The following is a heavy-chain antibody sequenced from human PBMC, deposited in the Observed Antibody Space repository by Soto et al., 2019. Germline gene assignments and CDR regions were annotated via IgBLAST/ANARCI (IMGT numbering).Heavy chain of an antibody. J-gene: IGHJ3*02. Sequence: SETLSLTCTVSGGSISSSSYYWGWIRQPPGKGLEWIGSIYYSGSTYYNPSLKSRVTISVDTSKNQFSLKLSSVTAADTAVYYCARTSIEKPDAFDSSGQGKMVTVSS. CDR3: ARTSIEKPDAFDS. CDR1: GGSISSSSYY. V-gene: IGHV4-39*01. D-gene: IGHD1-26*01. CDR2: IYYSGST.